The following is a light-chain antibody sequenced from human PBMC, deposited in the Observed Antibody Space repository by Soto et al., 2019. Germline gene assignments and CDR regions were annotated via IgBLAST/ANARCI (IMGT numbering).Light chain of an antibody. CDR1: QSISNFY. V-gene: IGKV3-20*01. CDR3: KQYGSSPIT. CDR2: DAS. Sequence: EIVLTQSPGTLSLSPGERATLSCRASQSISNFYLAWSQQKPGQAPRLLIYDASRRATGIPERFSGSGSGADFTLTISRLEHEDFAVYFCKQYGSSPITFGGGTKVEIK. J-gene: IGKJ4*01.